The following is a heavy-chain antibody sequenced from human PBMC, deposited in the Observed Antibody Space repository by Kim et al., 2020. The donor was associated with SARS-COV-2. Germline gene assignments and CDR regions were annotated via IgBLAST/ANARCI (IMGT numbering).Heavy chain of an antibody. CDR2: INSDGSST. CDR1: GFTFSSYW. J-gene: IGHJ4*02. V-gene: IGHV3-74*01. CDR3: ARAYHTPDYYSSAYYNS. Sequence: GGSLRLSCAASGFTFSSYWMHWVRQAPGKGLVWVSRINSDGSSTSYADSVKGRFTISRDNAKNTLYLQMNSLRAEDTAVYYCARAYHTPDYYSSAYYNSWGQGTLITVSS. D-gene: IGHD3-22*01.